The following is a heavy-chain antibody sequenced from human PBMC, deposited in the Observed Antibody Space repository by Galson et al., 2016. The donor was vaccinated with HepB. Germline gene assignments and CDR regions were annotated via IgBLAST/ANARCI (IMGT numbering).Heavy chain of an antibody. Sequence: SVKVSCKASGYSFNDYYLHWVRQAPGQGLEWLGTIHPGGVSTNVAQRFRDRLTLTRDTSTSTFYLELTRLRSDDTATYFCAKDSNNWSFDYWGQGALVTVSS. J-gene: IGHJ4*02. D-gene: IGHD5-24*01. CDR3: AKDSNNWSFDY. CDR2: IHPGGVST. CDR1: GYSFNDYY. V-gene: IGHV1-46*02.